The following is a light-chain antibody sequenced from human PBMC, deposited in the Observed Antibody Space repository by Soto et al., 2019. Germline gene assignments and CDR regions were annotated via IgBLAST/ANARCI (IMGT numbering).Light chain of an antibody. CDR1: QSISNN. CDR3: QQYYNWPRT. CDR2: GAF. V-gene: IGKV3-15*01. Sequence: EIVMTQSPVTLSVSPGERVTLSCGASQSISNNLVWYQQKPGQAPRLVMFGAFTRASGIPARFSGSGSGTEFTLTISSLQSEDFAVYYCQQYYNWPRTFGQGTKVDIK. J-gene: IGKJ1*01.